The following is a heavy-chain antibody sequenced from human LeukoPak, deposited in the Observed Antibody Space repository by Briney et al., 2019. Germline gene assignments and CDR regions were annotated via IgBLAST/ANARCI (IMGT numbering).Heavy chain of an antibody. J-gene: IGHJ4*02. D-gene: IGHD2-2*01. CDR2: IKQDESEK. V-gene: IGHV3-7*01. CDR3: ARALDSSSSRYQAFEE. Sequence: GGSLRLSCSASGFTFRNYWMSWVRQAPGKGLEWVANIKQDESEKYYVDSVKGRFTISRDNAKSSLYLQMNSLRAEDTAVYYCARALDSSSSRYQAFEEWGQGTLVTVSS. CDR1: GFTFRNYW.